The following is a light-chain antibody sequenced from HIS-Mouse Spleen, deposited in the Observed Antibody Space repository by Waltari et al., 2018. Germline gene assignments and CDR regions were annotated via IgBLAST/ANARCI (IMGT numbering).Light chain of an antibody. J-gene: IGLJ2*01. CDR2: DVS. CDR3: CSYAGSYTFEVV. CDR1: SSDVGGYNY. Sequence: QSALTQPRSVSGSPGQSVTISCTGTSSDVGGYNYVSWYQQHPGKAPKLMSYDVSKRPSGFPDRFSCSKSGNTASLTISGLQAEDEADYSCCSYAGSYTFEVVFGGGTKLTVL. V-gene: IGLV2-11*01.